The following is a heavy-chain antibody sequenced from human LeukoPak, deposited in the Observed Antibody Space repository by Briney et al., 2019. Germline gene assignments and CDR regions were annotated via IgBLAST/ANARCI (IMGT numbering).Heavy chain of an antibody. J-gene: IGHJ4*02. CDR2: IYPDDSDA. V-gene: IGHV5-51*01. CDR1: GYMFTNYW. D-gene: IGHD6-13*01. Sequence: LGESLKISCKASGYMFTNYWIGWVRQMPGKGLEWMGIIYPDDSDARHSPSFQGQVTISADKSISTAYLQWSSLKASDTAMYFCARPDSSSWNFDYWGQGTLVTVSS. CDR3: ARPDSSSWNFDY.